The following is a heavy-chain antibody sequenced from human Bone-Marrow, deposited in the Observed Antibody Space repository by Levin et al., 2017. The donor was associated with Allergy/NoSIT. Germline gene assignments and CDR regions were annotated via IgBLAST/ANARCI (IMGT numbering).Heavy chain of an antibody. J-gene: IGHJ4*02. CDR3: ARVWAAGDVYFDY. V-gene: IGHV3-11*01. CDR1: GFIFGDYY. Sequence: PGGSLRLSCEASGFIFGDYYMSWIRQAPGKGPEWLSYISSSGSTIRYADSVKGRFTISRDNAKNSLYLQMNNLSPEDTAIYYCARVWAAGDVYFDYWGQGTLVTVSS. D-gene: IGHD3-16*01. CDR2: ISSSGSTI.